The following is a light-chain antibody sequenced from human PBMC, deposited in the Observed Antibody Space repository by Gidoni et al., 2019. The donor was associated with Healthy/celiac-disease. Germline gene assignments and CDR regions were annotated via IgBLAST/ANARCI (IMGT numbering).Light chain of an antibody. CDR2: AAS. J-gene: IGKJ4*01. V-gene: IGKV1-9*01. Sequence: DIQLTQSPSFLSASVGDRVTITCRASQDINNYLVWYQQKPGKAPNLLIYAASTLESGVPSRFSGSGSGTKYTLTISSLQPEDFATYYCQQLKNYPLTFGGGTKVEF. CDR1: QDINNY. CDR3: QQLKNYPLT.